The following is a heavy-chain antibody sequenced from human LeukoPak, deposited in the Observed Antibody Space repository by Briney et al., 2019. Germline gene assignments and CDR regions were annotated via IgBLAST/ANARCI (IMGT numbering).Heavy chain of an antibody. CDR3: ARIAVAVLSFFDY. Sequence: GGSLRLSCAASGFTFSDYYMSWIRQAPGKGLEWVSYISSSSSYTNYADSVKGRFTISRGNAKNSLYLQMNSLRAEDTAVYYCARIAVAVLSFFDYWGQGTLVTVSS. V-gene: IGHV3-11*03. J-gene: IGHJ4*02. CDR2: ISSSSSYT. CDR1: GFTFSDYY. D-gene: IGHD6-19*01.